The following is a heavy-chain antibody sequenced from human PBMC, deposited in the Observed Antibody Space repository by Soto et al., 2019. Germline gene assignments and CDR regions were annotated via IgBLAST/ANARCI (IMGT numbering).Heavy chain of an antibody. CDR3: TYCTGDCYFGY. V-gene: IGHV3-15*07. Sequence: GVLRLSCAASGFIFSNAWRNWVRQGPGKGLEWVGRIKSKVIGETIDYAAPVKGRFTLSRDDSKNTLYLQMNSLKTEDTAVYYCTYCTGDCYFGYWGQGTLVTVSS. D-gene: IGHD2-8*02. CDR2: IKSKVIGETI. J-gene: IGHJ4*02. CDR1: GFIFSNAW.